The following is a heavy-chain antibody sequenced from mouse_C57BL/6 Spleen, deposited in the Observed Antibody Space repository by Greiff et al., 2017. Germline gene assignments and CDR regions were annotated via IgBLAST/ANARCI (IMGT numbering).Heavy chain of an antibody. CDR1: GFTFSDYG. J-gene: IGHJ2*01. CDR2: ISSGSSSI. V-gene: IGHV5-17*01. Sequence: EVKLQESGGGLVKPGGSLKLSCAASGFTFSDYGMHWVRQAPEKGLEWVAYISSGSSSIYYADTVKGRFTISRDNAKNTLCLQMTSLRSEDTAMYYCARPYLDYWGQGTTLTVSS. CDR3: ARPYLDY.